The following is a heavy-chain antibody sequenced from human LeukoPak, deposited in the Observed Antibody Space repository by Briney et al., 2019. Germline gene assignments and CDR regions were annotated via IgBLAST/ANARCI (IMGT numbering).Heavy chain of an antibody. CDR3: ARVTNSLAFDI. J-gene: IGHJ3*02. CDR1: GYSFTSYY. Sequence: GASVKVSCKAYGYSFTSYYMHWVRQASGQGLEWMGIINPSGGSTSYAEKFQGRVIMTRDMSTSTDYMELSSLISEDTAVYYCARVTNSLAFDIWGQGTMVTVSS. D-gene: IGHD2-8*01. V-gene: IGHV1-46*01. CDR2: INPSGGST.